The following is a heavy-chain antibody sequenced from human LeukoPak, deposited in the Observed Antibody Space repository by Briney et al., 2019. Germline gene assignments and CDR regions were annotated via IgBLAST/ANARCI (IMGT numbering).Heavy chain of an antibody. CDR2: MNPNSGNT. Sequence: GASVKVSCKASGYTFTSYDINWVRQATGQGLEWMGWMNPNSGNTGYAQKFQGRVTMTRNTSISTAYMELSSLRAEDTALYYCAREVGYGGKADSRFVDFWARGTLVTVSS. D-gene: IGHD4-23*01. CDR1: GYTFTSYD. V-gene: IGHV1-8*01. J-gene: IGHJ4*02. CDR3: AREVGYGGKADSRFVDF.